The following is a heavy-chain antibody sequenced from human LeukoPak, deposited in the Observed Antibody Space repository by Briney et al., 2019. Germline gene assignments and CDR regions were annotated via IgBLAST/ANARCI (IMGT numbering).Heavy chain of an antibody. J-gene: IGHJ6*02. D-gene: IGHD2-2*01. Sequence: ASVKVSCKASGGTFSSYAISWVRQAPGQGLEWMGGIIPIFGTANYAQKFQGRVTITADESTSTAYMELSSLRSEDAAVYYCARPNEISIVVVPAARGSYYGMDVWGQGTTVTVSS. CDR2: IIPIFGTA. CDR3: ARPNEISIVVVPAARGSYYGMDV. V-gene: IGHV1-69*13. CDR1: GGTFSSYA.